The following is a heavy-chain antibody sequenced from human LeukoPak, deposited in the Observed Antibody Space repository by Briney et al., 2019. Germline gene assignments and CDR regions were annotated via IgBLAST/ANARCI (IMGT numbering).Heavy chain of an antibody. CDR2: ISDLGSI. Sequence: SETLSLTCTVSGGSISSYYRSWLRQPPGKGLEWIAYISDLGSINYNPSLKSRVTISLDTSKNQFSLKLSSVTAADTAVYYCAGHHPRNTVDFWGQGTLVTVSS. D-gene: IGHD2-8*02. V-gene: IGHV4-59*08. CDR1: GGSISSYY. CDR3: AGHHPRNTVDF. J-gene: IGHJ4*02.